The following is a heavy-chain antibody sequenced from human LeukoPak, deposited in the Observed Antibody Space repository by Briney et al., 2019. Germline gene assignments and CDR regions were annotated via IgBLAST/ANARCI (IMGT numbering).Heavy chain of an antibody. CDR3: ARVRSLERLGYYYYMDV. D-gene: IGHD3-3*01. Sequence: SETLSLTCTVSGGSISSSSYYWAWIRQPPGKGLEWIGSIYYSGSTYYNPSLKSRVTISVDTSKNQFSLKLSSVTAADTAVYYCARVRSLERLGYYYYMDVWGKGTTVTVSS. J-gene: IGHJ6*03. CDR2: IYYSGST. CDR1: GGSISSSSYY. V-gene: IGHV4-39*07.